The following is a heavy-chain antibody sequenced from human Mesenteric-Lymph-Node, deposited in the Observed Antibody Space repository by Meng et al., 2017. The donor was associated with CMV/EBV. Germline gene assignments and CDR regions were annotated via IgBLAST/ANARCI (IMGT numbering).Heavy chain of an antibody. CDR1: GFIFNTYG. CDR3: AKGIPDY. Sequence: GESLKISCAASGFIFNTYGMNWVRQAPGKGLEWVSFISESGDSIYYADSVKGRFTVFRDNPRNTLYLQMNGLRAEDTALYYCAKGIPDYWGQGTLVTVSS. CDR2: ISESGDSI. V-gene: IGHV3-23*01. J-gene: IGHJ4*02.